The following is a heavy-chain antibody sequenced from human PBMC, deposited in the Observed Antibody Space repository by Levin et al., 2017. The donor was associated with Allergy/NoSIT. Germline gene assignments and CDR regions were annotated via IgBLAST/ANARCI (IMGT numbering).Heavy chain of an antibody. D-gene: IGHD6-19*01. V-gene: IGHV3-30*18. Sequence: GESLKISCAASGFSFSSYGMHWVRQAPGKGLEWVAVISYDGSNKYYADSVKGRFTISRDNSKNTLYLQMNSLRAEDTAVYSCAKVKYSSLIPRSYGMDVWGQGTTVTVSS. J-gene: IGHJ6*02. CDR1: GFSFSSYG. CDR2: ISYDGSNK. CDR3: AKVKYSSLIPRSYGMDV.